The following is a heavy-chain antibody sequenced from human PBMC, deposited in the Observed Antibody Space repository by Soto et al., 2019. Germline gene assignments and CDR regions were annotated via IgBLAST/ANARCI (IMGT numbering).Heavy chain of an antibody. D-gene: IGHD3-22*01. CDR2: ISYDGSNK. CDR1: GFTFSSYA. Sequence: GGSLRLSCAASGFTFSSYAMHWVRQAPGKGLEWVAVISYDGSNKYYADSVKGRFTISRDNSKNTLYLQMNGLRAEDTAVYYCARTYSYDSSGYYYANWFDPWGHGTLVTVSS. CDR3: ARTYSYDSSGYYYANWFDP. J-gene: IGHJ5*02. V-gene: IGHV3-30-3*01.